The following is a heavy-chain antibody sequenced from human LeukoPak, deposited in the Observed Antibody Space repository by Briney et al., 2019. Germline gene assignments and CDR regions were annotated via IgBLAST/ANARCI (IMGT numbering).Heavy chain of an antibody. CDR3: ARQSRGICSDGSCHSFDY. D-gene: IGHD2-15*01. Sequence: PSETLSLTCTVSGGSISSYYWSWIRQPPGKGLEWIGYIYYSGSTNDNPSLKSRVTISVDTSKNQFSLKLSSVTAADTAVYYCARQSRGICSDGSCHSFDYWGQGTLVTVSS. CDR1: GGSISSYY. V-gene: IGHV4-59*08. J-gene: IGHJ4*02. CDR2: IYYSGST.